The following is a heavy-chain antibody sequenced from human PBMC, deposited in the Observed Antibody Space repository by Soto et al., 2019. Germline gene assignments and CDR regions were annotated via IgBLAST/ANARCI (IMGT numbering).Heavy chain of an antibody. J-gene: IGHJ6*02. CDR1: GFTVSSNY. CDR2: IYSRGST. D-gene: IGHD3-16*01. CDR3: ARDGVMGDYYGMDV. Sequence: LRLSCAASGFTVSSNYMSWVRQAPGKGLEWVSVIYSRGSTYYADSVKGRFTISRDNSKNTLYLQMNSLRAEDTAVYYCARDGVMGDYYGMDVWGQGTTVTVSS. V-gene: IGHV3-53*01.